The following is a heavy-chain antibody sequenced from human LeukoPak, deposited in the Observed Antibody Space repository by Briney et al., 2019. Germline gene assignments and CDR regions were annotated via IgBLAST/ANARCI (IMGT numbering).Heavy chain of an antibody. J-gene: IGHJ6*02. CDR2: IYYSGRT. CDR1: GGSISSYY. V-gene: IGHV4-59*01. Sequence: PSETLSLTCTVAGGSISSYYWGWIRQPPGKGMEWIGYIYYSGRTNYNPSLKSRVTISVDTSKNQFSLKLSSVTAADTAVYYCARTRYSSGWSPTYGMDVWGQGTTVTVSS. D-gene: IGHD6-19*01. CDR3: ARTRYSSGWSPTYGMDV.